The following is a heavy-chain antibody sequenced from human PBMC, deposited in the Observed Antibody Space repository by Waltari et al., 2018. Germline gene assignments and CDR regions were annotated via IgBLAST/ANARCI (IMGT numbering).Heavy chain of an antibody. CDR1: GFTFSSYA. V-gene: IGHV3-23*04. CDR2: IRGSGGST. J-gene: IGHJ4*02. D-gene: IGHD6-13*01. CDR3: AKDRRRVGQVVTRAY. Sequence: EVQLVESGGGLVQPGGSLRLSCAASGFTFSSYAMSWVRQAPGKGLEWVSAIRGSGGSTYYADAVKGRFTISRDNSKNTRYLQMNSLRAEDTAVYYCAKDRRRVGQVVTRAYWGQGTLVTVSS.